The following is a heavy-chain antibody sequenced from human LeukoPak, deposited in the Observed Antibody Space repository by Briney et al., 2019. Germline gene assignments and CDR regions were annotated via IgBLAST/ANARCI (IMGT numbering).Heavy chain of an antibody. D-gene: IGHD6-19*01. CDR2: INSDGSST. CDR3: ARGSGPSGPFDY. J-gene: IGHJ4*02. Sequence: GGSLRLSCAASGFTFDDYAMHWVRHAPGKGLVWVSRINSDGSSTSYADSVKGRFTISRDNAKNTLYLQMNSLRAEDTAVYYCARGSGPSGPFDYWGQGTLVTVSS. CDR1: GFTFDDYA. V-gene: IGHV3-74*01.